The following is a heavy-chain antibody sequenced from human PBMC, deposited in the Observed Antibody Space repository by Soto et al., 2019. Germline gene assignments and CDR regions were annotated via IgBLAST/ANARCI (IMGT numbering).Heavy chain of an antibody. CDR1: GYTFTSYG. CDR3: ARVDSNYVGMDV. CDR2: LSAYNGNT. J-gene: IGHJ6*02. Sequence: ASVKVSCKASGYTFTSYGISWVRQAPGQGIEWMGWLSAYNGNTNYAQKLQGRVTMTTDTYTSTAYMELRSLRSDDTAVYYCARVDSNYVGMDVWGQGTMVTVSS. D-gene: IGHD4-4*01. V-gene: IGHV1-18*01.